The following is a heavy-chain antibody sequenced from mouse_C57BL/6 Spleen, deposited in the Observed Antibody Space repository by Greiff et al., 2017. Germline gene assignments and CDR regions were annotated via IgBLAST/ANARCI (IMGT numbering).Heavy chain of an antibody. Sequence: QVQLQQPGAELVMPGASVKLSCKASGYTFTSYWMHWVKQRPGQGLEWIGEIDPSDSYTNYNQKFKGKSTLTVDKSSSTAYMQLSSLTSEDSAVYYCARGGDYDYFGYWGQGTTLTVSS. CDR1: GYTFTSYW. J-gene: IGHJ2*01. CDR2: IDPSDSYT. CDR3: ARGGDYDYFGY. D-gene: IGHD2-4*01. V-gene: IGHV1-69*01.